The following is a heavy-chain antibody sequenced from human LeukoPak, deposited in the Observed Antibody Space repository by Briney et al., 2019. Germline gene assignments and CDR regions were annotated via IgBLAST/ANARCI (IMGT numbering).Heavy chain of an antibody. J-gene: IGHJ4*02. V-gene: IGHV4-39*01. CDR3: ARQNEQFVFPSYFDY. D-gene: IGHD1-1*01. CDR1: GGSISSSSYY. CDR2: ISYSGRT. Sequence: PSETLSLTCTVSGGSISSSSYYWGWIRQPPGKGLEWLGSISYSGRTYYNPSLKSRITIFVDTSKNQFSLKLSSVTAADTAVYYCARQNEQFVFPSYFDYWGQGTLVTVSS.